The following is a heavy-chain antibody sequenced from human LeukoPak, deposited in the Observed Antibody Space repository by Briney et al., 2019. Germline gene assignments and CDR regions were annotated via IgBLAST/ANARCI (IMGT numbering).Heavy chain of an antibody. D-gene: IGHD3-10*01. CDR3: ARDSTVRGVIIEGGDY. Sequence: GGSLRLSCAASGFTFSSYSMNWVRQAPGKGLEWVSSISSSSSYIYYADSVKGRLTISRDNAKNSLYLQMNSLRAEDTAVYYCARDSTVRGVIIEGGDYWGQGTLVTVSS. V-gene: IGHV3-21*01. J-gene: IGHJ4*02. CDR2: ISSSSSYI. CDR1: GFTFSSYS.